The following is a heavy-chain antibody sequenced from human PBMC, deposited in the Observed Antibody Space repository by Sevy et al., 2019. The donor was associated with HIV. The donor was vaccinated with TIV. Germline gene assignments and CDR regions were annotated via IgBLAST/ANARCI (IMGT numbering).Heavy chain of an antibody. CDR2: IFYTGTT. D-gene: IGHD3-16*01. CDR1: GGSISSYY. J-gene: IGHJ4*02. CDR3: ARDGTRLIFDY. Sequence: SETLSLTCTVSGGSISSYYWSWIRQPPGRRLEWIGSIFYTGTTNYNPSLKSRVTISVDTSKSQVSLKVTSVTAADTAVYFCARDGTRLIFDYWGQGTLVTVSS. V-gene: IGHV4-59*01.